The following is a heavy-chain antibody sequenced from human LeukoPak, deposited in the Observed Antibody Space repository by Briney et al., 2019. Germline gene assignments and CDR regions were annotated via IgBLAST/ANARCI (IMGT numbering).Heavy chain of an antibody. V-gene: IGHV4-28*01. J-gene: IGHJ2*01. CDR1: GYSISSSNW. Sequence: SDTLSLTCAVSGYSISSSNWWGWFRQPPGKGLEWIGYIYYSGSAYYNTSPNSRITMSVDTSKNQFSLKLSSVTAVDTAVYYCARWGSHSYWYFDLWGRGTLVTVSS. CDR3: ARWGSHSYWYFDL. D-gene: IGHD7-27*01. CDR2: IYYSGSA.